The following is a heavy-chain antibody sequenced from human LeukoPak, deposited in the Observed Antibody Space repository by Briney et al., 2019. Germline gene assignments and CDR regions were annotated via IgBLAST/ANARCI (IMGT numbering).Heavy chain of an antibody. D-gene: IGHD2-8*01. CDR2: INPNSGGT. CDR1: GYTFTGYY. Sequence: ASVKVSCKASGYTFTGYYMHWVRQAPGQGLEWMGRINPNSGGTNYAQKFQGRVTMTRDTSISTAYMELSRLTSDDTAVYYCARDFTTNCSNGLCLDRNWFDPWGQGTLVTVSS. V-gene: IGHV1-2*06. CDR3: ARDFTTNCSNGLCLDRNWFDP. J-gene: IGHJ5*02.